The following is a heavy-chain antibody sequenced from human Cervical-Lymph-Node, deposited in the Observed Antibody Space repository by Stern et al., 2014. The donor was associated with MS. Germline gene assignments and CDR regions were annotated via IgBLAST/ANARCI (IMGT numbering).Heavy chain of an antibody. D-gene: IGHD5-18*01. Sequence: QVQLVQSGSELKKPGASEKVSCKATGETFSSYSLHWVRQAPGQGLEWMGWINPNTGTPTYAQAFTGRFVFSLDTAISTAYLQISSLKADDSAVYYCARKGGYSYGFDYWGQGTLVTVSS. CDR2: INPNTGTP. CDR3: ARKGGYSYGFDY. V-gene: IGHV7-4-1*02. J-gene: IGHJ4*02. CDR1: GETFSSYS.